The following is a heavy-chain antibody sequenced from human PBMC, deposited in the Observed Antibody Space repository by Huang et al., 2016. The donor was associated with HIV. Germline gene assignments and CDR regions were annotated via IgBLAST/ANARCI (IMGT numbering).Heavy chain of an antibody. CDR3: ARQRTTYYYDSSGYRGEFDQ. D-gene: IGHD3-22*01. CDR1: GYTFTDYY. V-gene: IGHV1-2*02. Sequence: QVHLVQSGAEVKQPGASVKVSCKASGYTFTDYYIHWLRQAPGQGLECMGWSNPNSGGTNYAQKCQDRVTMTTDTSISTAYMDLIRLKSDDTAVYHCARQRTTYYYDSSGYRGEFDQWGQGTLVTVSS. CDR2: SNPNSGGT. J-gene: IGHJ4*02.